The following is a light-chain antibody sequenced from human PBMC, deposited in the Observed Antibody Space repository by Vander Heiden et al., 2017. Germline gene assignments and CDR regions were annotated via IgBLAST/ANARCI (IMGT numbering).Light chain of an antibody. Sequence: SYVLTQPPSVSVAPGQTARITCGGNNIGSKSVHWYQQKPGQAPVLVGYDDSDRPSGIPERFSGSNSGNTATLTISRLEAGDEADYYCQVWDSSSDHPVVFGGGTKLTVL. CDR2: DDS. CDR3: QVWDSSSDHPVV. CDR1: NIGSKS. V-gene: IGLV3-21*02. J-gene: IGLJ2*01.